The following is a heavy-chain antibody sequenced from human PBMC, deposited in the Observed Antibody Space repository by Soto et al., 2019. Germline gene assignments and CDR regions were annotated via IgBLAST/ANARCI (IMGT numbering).Heavy chain of an antibody. J-gene: IGHJ4*02. Sequence: QVQLQESGPGLVKPSETLSLTCSVSGGSVSSGSYYWSWIRQPPGKGLEWIGYIDNSGTINYNPSLTGRVIISVDTSTNQFSLKLTSVTAADTAVYYCAREGRISLIRGVKFFDSWGQGTLVTVSS. V-gene: IGHV4-61*01. CDR3: AREGRISLIRGVKFFDS. D-gene: IGHD3-10*01. CDR2: IDNSGTI. CDR1: GGSVSSGSYY.